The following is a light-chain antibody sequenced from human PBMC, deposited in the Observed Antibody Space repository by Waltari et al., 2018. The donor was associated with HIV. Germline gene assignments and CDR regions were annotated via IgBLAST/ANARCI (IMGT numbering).Light chain of an antibody. J-gene: IGLJ3*02. Sequence: QSVMTQPPSASGTPGQRVTISCSGSSSNIGRNYVNWYQQLPGTTPKLLIHRNNQRPSGVPDRFSGSKSGTSASLAISGLRSEDEADYYCAAWDDSLSGSWVFGGGTQVTVL. CDR1: SSNIGRNY. CDR3: AAWDDSLSGSWV. V-gene: IGLV1-47*01. CDR2: RNN.